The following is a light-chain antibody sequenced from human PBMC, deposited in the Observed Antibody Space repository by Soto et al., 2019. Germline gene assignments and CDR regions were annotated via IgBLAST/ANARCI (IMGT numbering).Light chain of an antibody. Sequence: DIPMTQSPSSLSASVGDSVTITCRASQTINTYLNWYQQKPGKAPHLLIYATSTLQSGVPSRFSGSGSGTDFTLTISSLQPEDFATYYCQQSYSTPAFGPGTKVDIK. CDR1: QTINTY. V-gene: IGKV1-39*01. J-gene: IGKJ3*01. CDR2: ATS. CDR3: QQSYSTPA.